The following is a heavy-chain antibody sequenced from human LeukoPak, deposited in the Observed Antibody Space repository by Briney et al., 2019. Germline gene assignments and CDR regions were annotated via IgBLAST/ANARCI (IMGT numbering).Heavy chain of an antibody. CDR1: GYTFTGYD. Sequence: ASVRVSCKASGYTFTGYDINWVRQATRQGLEWMGWMNPKTGDTGYAQIFQGRLTMTRSTSIDTAYMELSGLTSDDTAVYYCTRGSLSGSSRNYWGQGTLVTVSS. CDR2: MNPKTGDT. V-gene: IGHV1-8*01. J-gene: IGHJ4*02. D-gene: IGHD2-15*01. CDR3: TRGSLSGSSRNY.